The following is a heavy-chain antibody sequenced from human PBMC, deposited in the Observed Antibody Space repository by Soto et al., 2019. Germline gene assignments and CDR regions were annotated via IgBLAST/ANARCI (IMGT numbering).Heavy chain of an antibody. CDR1: GFSFSRYG. Sequence: QVQLVESGGGVVQPGRSLRLSCAASGFSFSRYGMHWVRQAPGKGLEWVALISHDGSSKYYTDSVKGRFTISRDNSKNTLYLQMNSLRAEDTAVYYCARDQDYCGGDCWMFDYWGQGTLVTVSS. CDR3: ARDQDYCGGDCWMFDY. CDR2: ISHDGSSK. J-gene: IGHJ4*02. V-gene: IGHV3-30*03. D-gene: IGHD2-21*02.